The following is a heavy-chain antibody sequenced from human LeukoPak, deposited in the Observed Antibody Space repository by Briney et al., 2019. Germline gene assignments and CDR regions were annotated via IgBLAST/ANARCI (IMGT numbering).Heavy chain of an antibody. V-gene: IGHV4-31*03. CDR1: GGSISSGGYY. J-gene: IGHJ3*02. CDR3: ARDSTYYYDSSGFGVAFDI. Sequence: KTSETLSLTCTVSGGSISSGGYYWSWIRQHPGKGLEWIGYIYYSGSTYYNPSLKSRVTISVDTSKNQFSLKLSSVTAADTAAYYCARDSTYYYDSSGFGVAFDIWGQGTMVTVSS. D-gene: IGHD3-22*01. CDR2: IYYSGST.